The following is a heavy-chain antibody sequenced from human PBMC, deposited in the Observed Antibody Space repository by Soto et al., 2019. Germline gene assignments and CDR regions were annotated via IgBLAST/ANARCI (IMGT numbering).Heavy chain of an antibody. CDR2: ISYDGSNK. CDR3: AKPVFVPTAMVGTFDV. Sequence: PGGSLRLSCAASGFTFSSYGMHWVRQAPGKGLEWVAVISYDGSNKYYADSVKGRFTISRDNSKNTLYLQMNSLRAEDTAVYYCAKPVFVPTAMVGTFDVWGQGTMVTVSS. J-gene: IGHJ3*01. CDR1: GFTFSSYG. D-gene: IGHD2-2*01. V-gene: IGHV3-30*18.